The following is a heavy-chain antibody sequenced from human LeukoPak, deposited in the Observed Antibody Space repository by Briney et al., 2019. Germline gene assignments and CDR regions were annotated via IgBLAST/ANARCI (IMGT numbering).Heavy chain of an antibody. V-gene: IGHV4-38-2*01. Sequence: SETLSLTCGVSAYSTTSGYYWAWIRQPPGKGLEWIGNIYHSGSTYYNPSLKSRVTIPVDTSKNQFSLKLSSVTAADTAVYYCARRYSNYFFDYWGQGTLVTVSS. D-gene: IGHD4-11*01. CDR1: AYSTTSGYY. J-gene: IGHJ4*02. CDR2: IYHSGST. CDR3: ARRYSNYFFDY.